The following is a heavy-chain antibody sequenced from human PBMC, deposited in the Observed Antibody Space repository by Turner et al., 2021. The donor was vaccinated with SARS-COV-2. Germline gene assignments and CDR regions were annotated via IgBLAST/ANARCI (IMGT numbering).Heavy chain of an antibody. D-gene: IGHD6-25*01. CDR2: FSAGGGST. J-gene: IGHJ4*02. V-gene: IGHV3-23*01. CDR3: AKVPPSGDYFDY. Sequence: EVQLLESGGGLVQPGGSLRLSCAASGFTFSSYDMSWVRQAPGKGLEWVSAFSAGGGSTYYADSVKGRFTISRDNSKNTLYLQMNSLRAEDTAVYYCAKVPPSGDYFDYWGQGTLVTVSS. CDR1: GFTFSSYD.